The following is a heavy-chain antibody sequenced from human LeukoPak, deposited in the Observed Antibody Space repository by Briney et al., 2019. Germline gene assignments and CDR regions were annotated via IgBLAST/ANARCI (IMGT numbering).Heavy chain of an antibody. J-gene: IGHJ5*02. CDR1: GGSISSGGYC. Sequence: SETLSLTCTVSGGSISSGGYCWSWIRQHPGKGLEWIGYIYYSGSTYYNPSLKSRVTISVDTSKNQFSLKLSSVTAADTAVYYCASLSGLRREMELWFDPWGQGTLVTVSS. CDR3: ASLSGLRREMELWFDP. CDR2: IYYSGST. D-gene: IGHD5-24*01. V-gene: IGHV4-31*03.